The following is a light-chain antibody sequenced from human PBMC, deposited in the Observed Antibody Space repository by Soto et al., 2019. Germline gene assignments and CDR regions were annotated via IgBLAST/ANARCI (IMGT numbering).Light chain of an antibody. Sequence: EIVLTQSPGTLSLSPGERATLSCRASQSVSSSYLAWYQQKPGQAPRLLIYGASSRATGIPDRFSGSGSGTDFTLTISRREPEDFAVYYCQQYGSSVYTFGQGTKLEIK. J-gene: IGKJ2*01. CDR2: GAS. V-gene: IGKV3-20*01. CDR3: QQYGSSVYT. CDR1: QSVSSSY.